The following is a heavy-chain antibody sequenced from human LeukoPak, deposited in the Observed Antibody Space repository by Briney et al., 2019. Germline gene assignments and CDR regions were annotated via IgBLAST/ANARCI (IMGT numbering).Heavy chain of an antibody. CDR3: ARDLSSTPNWELDY. CDR1: GYTFTSYG. J-gene: IGHJ4*02. V-gene: IGHV1-2*02. D-gene: IGHD1-26*01. CDR2: INSDSGGT. Sequence: GASVKVSCKASGYTFTSYGISWVRQAPGQGLEWMGWINSDSGGTEYAQRFQGRVTMTRDTSITTVYMELHSLTFDDAAVYYCARDLSSTPNWELDYWGQGALVTVSS.